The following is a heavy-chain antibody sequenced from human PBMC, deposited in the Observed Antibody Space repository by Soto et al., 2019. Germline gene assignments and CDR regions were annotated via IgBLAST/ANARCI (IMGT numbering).Heavy chain of an antibody. D-gene: IGHD2-15*01. V-gene: IGHV5-51*01. Sequence: GGSLRLSCKGSGYSFTSYWIGWVRQMPGKGLEWMGIIYPGDSDTRYSPSFQGQVTISADKSISTAYLQWSSLKASDTAMYYCARQGLGYCSGGSCHTSYYFDYWGQGTLVTVSS. CDR1: GYSFTSYW. CDR2: IYPGDSDT. J-gene: IGHJ4*02. CDR3: ARQGLGYCSGGSCHTSYYFDY.